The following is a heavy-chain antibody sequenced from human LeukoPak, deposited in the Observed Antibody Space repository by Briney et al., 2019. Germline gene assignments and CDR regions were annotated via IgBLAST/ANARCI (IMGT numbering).Heavy chain of an antibody. CDR3: ARAVEYIAVARAYYYYGMDV. CDR1: GYTFTSYG. V-gene: IGHV1-18*01. D-gene: IGHD6-19*01. CDR2: ISAYNGNT. Sequence: EASVKVSCKASGYTFTSYGISWVRQAPGQGLEWMGWISAYNGNTNYAQKLQGRVTMTTDTSTSTAYMELRSLRSDDTAVYYCARAVEYIAVARAYYYYGMDVWGQGTTVTVSS. J-gene: IGHJ6*02.